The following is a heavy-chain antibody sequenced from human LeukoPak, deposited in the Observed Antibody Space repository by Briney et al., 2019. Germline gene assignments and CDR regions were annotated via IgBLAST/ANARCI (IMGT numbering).Heavy chain of an antibody. Sequence: SETLSLTCTVSGGSISSSSYYWGWIRQPPGKGLEWIGCIYYSGSTYYNPSLKSRVTISVDTSKNQFSLMLSSVTAEDTAVYYCARLSREQWLVRAYFDLWGRGTLVTVSS. CDR3: ARLSREQWLVRAYFDL. CDR1: GGSISSSSYY. CDR2: IYYSGST. J-gene: IGHJ2*01. D-gene: IGHD6-19*01. V-gene: IGHV4-39*01.